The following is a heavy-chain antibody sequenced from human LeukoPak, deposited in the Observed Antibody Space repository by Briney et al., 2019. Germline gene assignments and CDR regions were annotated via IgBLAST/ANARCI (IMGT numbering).Heavy chain of an antibody. CDR3: ARTYYFDSSGYYSEGNFYYYYMDV. V-gene: IGHV3-20*04. J-gene: IGHJ6*03. CDR1: GFTFDDYG. CDR2: INWNGDST. Sequence: GGSLRLSCAASGFTFDDYGMSWVRRAPGKGLEWVSGINWNGDSTGYADSVKGRYTISRDNAKNSLYLQMNSLRAEDTALYYCARTYYFDSSGYYSEGNFYYYYMDVWGKGTTVTVSS. D-gene: IGHD3-22*01.